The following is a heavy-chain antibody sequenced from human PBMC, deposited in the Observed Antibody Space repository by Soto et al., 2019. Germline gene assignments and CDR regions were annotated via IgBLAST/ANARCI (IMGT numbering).Heavy chain of an antibody. Sequence: PGGSLRLSCAASGFTFSSYAMGWVRQAPGKGLEWVSAISGSGGSTYYADSVKGRFTISRDNSNNTLYLQMNSLRAEDTAVYYCASPDCSGGSCSNAFDIWGQGTMVTVSS. V-gene: IGHV3-23*01. J-gene: IGHJ3*02. CDR3: ASPDCSGGSCSNAFDI. CDR1: GFTFSSYA. CDR2: ISGSGGST. D-gene: IGHD2-15*01.